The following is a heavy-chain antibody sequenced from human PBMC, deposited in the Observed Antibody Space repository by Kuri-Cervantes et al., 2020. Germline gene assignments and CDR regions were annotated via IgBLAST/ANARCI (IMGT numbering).Heavy chain of an antibody. Sequence: SETLSLTCTVSGGSISSSSHYWGWIRQPPGKGLEWIGSIYYSGSTYYNPSLKSRVTISVDTSKNQFSLKLSSVTAADTAVYYCARDPGNGDYYFDYWGQGTLVTVSS. J-gene: IGHJ4*02. V-gene: IGHV4-39*02. CDR2: IYYSGST. CDR3: ARDPGNGDYYFDY. D-gene: IGHD4-17*01. CDR1: GGSISSSSHY.